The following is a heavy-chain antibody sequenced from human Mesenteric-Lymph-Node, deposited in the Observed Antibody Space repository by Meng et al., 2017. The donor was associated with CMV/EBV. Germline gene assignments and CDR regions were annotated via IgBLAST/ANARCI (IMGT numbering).Heavy chain of an antibody. Sequence: QVQLVESXXXXXQXXGXXRLSCEASGFSFSDYGMYWVRQAPGKGLEWVTFIRYDGTDKYYADSVKGRFTISRDNSKNTLYLQMNSLRAEDTAMYYCAKAFGSSGFRSGYNYLDYWGQGTLVTVSS. D-gene: IGHD3-3*01. J-gene: IGHJ4*02. CDR3: AKAFGSSGFRSGYNYLDY. CDR2: IRYDGTDK. V-gene: IGHV3-30*02. CDR1: GFSFSDYG.